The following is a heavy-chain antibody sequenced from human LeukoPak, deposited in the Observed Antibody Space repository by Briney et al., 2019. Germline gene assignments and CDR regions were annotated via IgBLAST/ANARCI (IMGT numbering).Heavy chain of an antibody. D-gene: IGHD4-17*01. J-gene: IGHJ6*03. CDR1: GGSISSYY. V-gene: IGHV4-4*07. CDR3: ARDVLGPVTTDYYYYYYMDV. CDR2: IYTSGST. Sequence: SETLSLTCTVSGGSISSYYWSRIRQPAGKGLEWIGRIYTSGSTNYNPSLKSRVTMSVDTSKNQFSLKLSSVTAADTAVYYCARDVLGPVTTDYYYYYYMDVWGKGTTVTISS.